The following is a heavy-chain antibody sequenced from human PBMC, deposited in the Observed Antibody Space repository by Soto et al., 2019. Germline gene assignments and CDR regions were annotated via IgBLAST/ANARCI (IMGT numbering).Heavy chain of an antibody. CDR3: ARDTYYVDSGHWDEVFER. Sequence: QVQLQESGPGLVKPSETLSLTCTVSGGSISNYYWSWIRQPPGKGLEWIGYIFYSGRTNYNPSLKSRGXXXVXASKKQFSLKLSPVTTADTAVYYCARDTYYVDSGHWDEVFERWGQGTMVTVSS. J-gene: IGHJ3*02. CDR2: IFYSGRT. V-gene: IGHV4-59*01. CDR1: GGSISNYY. D-gene: IGHD3-22*01.